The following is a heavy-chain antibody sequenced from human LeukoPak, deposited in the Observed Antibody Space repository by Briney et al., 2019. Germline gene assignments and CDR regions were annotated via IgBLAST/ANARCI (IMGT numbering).Heavy chain of an antibody. CDR2: IWYDGSNK. Sequence: PGRSLRLSCAASGFTFSSYGMHWVRQAPGRGLEWVAVIWYDGSNKYYADSVKGRFTISRDNSKNTLYLQMNSLRAEDTAVSYCAREGAGSGEFDHWGQGTLVTVSS. V-gene: IGHV3-33*01. D-gene: IGHD6-25*01. CDR1: GFTFSSYG. CDR3: AREGAGSGEFDH. J-gene: IGHJ4*02.